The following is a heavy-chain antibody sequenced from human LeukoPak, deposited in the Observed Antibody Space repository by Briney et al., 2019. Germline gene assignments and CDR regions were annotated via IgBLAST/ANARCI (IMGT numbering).Heavy chain of an antibody. J-gene: IGHJ2*01. CDR1: GGSISSGDYY. CDR3: ARDVLQQQLGFDL. V-gene: IGHV4-30-4*01. CDR2: IYYSGST. D-gene: IGHD6-13*01. Sequence: SQTLSLTCTVSGGSISSGDYYWSWIRQPPGKGLEWIGYIYYSGSTYYKSSLKSRVTISVDTSKNQFSLKLSSVTAADTAVYYCARDVLQQQLGFDLWGRGTLVTASS.